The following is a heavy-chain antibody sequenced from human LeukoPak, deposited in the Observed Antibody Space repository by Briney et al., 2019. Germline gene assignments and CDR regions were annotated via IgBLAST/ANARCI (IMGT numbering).Heavy chain of an antibody. Sequence: ASVKVSCKASGGTFSSYAISWVRQAPGQGLEWMGRIIPILGIANYAQKFQGRVTITADKSTSTAYMELSSLRSEDTAVYYCARVPRDRCGGDCSYCWYFDLWGRGALVTVSS. CDR2: IIPILGIA. CDR3: ARVPRDRCGGDCSYCWYFDL. D-gene: IGHD2-21*02. CDR1: GGTFSSYA. J-gene: IGHJ2*01. V-gene: IGHV1-69*04.